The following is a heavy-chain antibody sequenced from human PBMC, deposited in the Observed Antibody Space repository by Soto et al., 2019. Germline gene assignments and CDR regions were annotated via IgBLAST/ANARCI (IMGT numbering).Heavy chain of an antibody. CDR1: GGFVSSGSYY. CDR3: ARGERGTARTVVDAFDI. J-gene: IGHJ3*02. D-gene: IGHD2-21*02. V-gene: IGHV4-34*01. Sequence: QVQLQQWGAGLLKPSETLSLTCAVYGGFVSSGSYYWSWIRQPPGKGLEWIGEMSHSAGTHFNQYLKSGVTISVDTSKNQFSLKMSSVTAADTALYYGARGERGTARTVVDAFDIWGPGTMVTVSS. CDR2: MSHSAGT.